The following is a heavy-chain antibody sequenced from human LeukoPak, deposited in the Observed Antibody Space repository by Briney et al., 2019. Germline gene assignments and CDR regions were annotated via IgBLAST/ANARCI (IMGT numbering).Heavy chain of an antibody. CDR3: ARSGRHSYGLYYFDY. D-gene: IGHD5-18*01. V-gene: IGHV4-59*08. CDR1: GGSISSYN. CDR2: IYYSGST. J-gene: IGHJ4*02. Sequence: SETLSLTCTVSGGSISSYNWSWIRQPPGKALEWIGYIYYSGSTNFNPSLKSRVTISVDTSKNQFSLKLSSVTAADTAVYYCARSGRHSYGLYYFDYWGQGTLVTVS.